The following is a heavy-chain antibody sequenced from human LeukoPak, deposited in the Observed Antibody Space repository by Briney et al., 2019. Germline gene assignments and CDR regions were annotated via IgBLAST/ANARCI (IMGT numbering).Heavy chain of an antibody. D-gene: IGHD2-21*02. J-gene: IGHJ4*02. CDR1: RFTFNTFG. V-gene: IGHV3-30*03. Sequence: PGRSLRLSCAASRFTFNTFGMHLVRQAPGKGLEWVAVISSDGSNKYYADSVKGRFTISRDNSKDTLYLQMSSLAIEDTAVYYCRAATKYRDYYYDYWGQGTLVTVSS. CDR3: RAATKYRDYYYDY. CDR2: ISSDGSNK.